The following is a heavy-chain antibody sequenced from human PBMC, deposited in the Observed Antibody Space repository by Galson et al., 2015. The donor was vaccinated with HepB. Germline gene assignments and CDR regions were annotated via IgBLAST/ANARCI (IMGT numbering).Heavy chain of an antibody. CDR3: TRDLGSSGRFDP. J-gene: IGHJ5*02. D-gene: IGHD6-19*01. Sequence: SVKVSCKASGYTFTSYYIHWVRQVPGQGPEWMGIINPVGSITTYSQNFQGRITMTRDTSTSTLYMELSSLRSEDTAVYYCTRDLGSSGRFDPWGQGTLVTVSS. CDR1: GYTFTSYY. CDR2: INPVGSIT. V-gene: IGHV1-46*03.